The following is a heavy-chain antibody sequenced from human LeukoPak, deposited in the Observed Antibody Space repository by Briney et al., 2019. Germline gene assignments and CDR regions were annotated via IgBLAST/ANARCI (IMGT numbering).Heavy chain of an antibody. Sequence: SVKVSCKASGGTFSSYAISWVRQAPGQGLEWLGGIIPIFGTANYAQKFQGRVTITADESTSTAYMELSSLRSEDTAVYYCAREYRGVPAADYYMDVWGKGTTVTVSS. J-gene: IGHJ6*03. CDR1: GGTFSSYA. CDR2: IIPIFGTA. D-gene: IGHD2-2*01. V-gene: IGHV1-69*13. CDR3: AREYRGVPAADYYMDV.